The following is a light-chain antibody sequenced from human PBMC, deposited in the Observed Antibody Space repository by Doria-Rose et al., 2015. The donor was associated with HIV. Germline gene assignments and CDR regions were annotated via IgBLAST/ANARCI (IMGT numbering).Light chain of an antibody. CDR1: QSFSSTY. CDR2: DGS. V-gene: IGKV3-20*01. Sequence: DIVMTQSPGTLSLSPGERATLSCRASQSFSSTYLAWYQQKPGQAPGLLIYDGSTRATGIPDRFSASGSGTDFTLTINGLEPEDFALYYCHQYGTSWTFGQGTKVEV. J-gene: IGKJ1*01. CDR3: HQYGTSWT.